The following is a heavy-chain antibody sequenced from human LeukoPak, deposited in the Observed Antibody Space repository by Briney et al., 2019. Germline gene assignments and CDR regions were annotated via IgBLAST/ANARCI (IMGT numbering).Heavy chain of an antibody. Sequence: SETLSLTCGVYGESFSGDFWTWLRQAPAKGLEWIGEINHRGRTNYSPSLTGRVTISVDTSMNQFSLQLRSVTAADTALYYCARGQYDSGGYHYGIRAFYFDYWGQGILVTVSS. CDR2: INHRGRT. D-gene: IGHD3-22*01. J-gene: IGHJ4*02. CDR3: ARGQYDSGGYHYGIRAFYFDY. CDR1: GESFSGDF. V-gene: IGHV4-34*01.